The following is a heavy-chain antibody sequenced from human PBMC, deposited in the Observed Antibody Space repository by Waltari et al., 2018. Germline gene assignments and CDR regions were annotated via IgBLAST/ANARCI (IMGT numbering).Heavy chain of an antibody. J-gene: IGHJ4*02. V-gene: IGHV3-53*02. CDR1: GFTVSDSY. D-gene: IGHD3-3*01. CDR2: IHSGGST. Sequence: EVQLVETGGGLIQPGGSLRLSFSASGFTVSDSYMTWVRQAPGKGLEWVSLIHSGGSTFYADSVKGRFTISRDYSKNTLYLQMNSLRAEDSALYYCARGPYNFWSGYSFEYWGQGTLVTVSS. CDR3: ARGPYNFWSGYSFEY.